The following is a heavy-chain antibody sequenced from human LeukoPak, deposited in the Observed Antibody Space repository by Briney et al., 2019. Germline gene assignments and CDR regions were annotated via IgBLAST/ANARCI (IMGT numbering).Heavy chain of an antibody. CDR1: GGSFSGYY. D-gene: IGHD5-18*01. CDR2: INHSGST. CDR3: ARGPGIQLWLRWFDP. J-gene: IGHJ5*02. Sequence: SETLSLTCAVYGGSFSGYYWSWIRQPPGKGLEWIGEINHSGSTNYNPSLKSRVTISVDTSKNQFPLKLSSVTAADTAVYYCARGPGIQLWLRWFDPWGQGTLVTVSS. V-gene: IGHV4-34*01.